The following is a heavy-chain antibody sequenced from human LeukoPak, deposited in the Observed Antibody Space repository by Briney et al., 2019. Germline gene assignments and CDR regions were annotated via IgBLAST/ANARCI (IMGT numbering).Heavy chain of an antibody. J-gene: IGHJ2*01. CDR2: ISDSGST. D-gene: IGHD3-10*01. V-gene: IGHV4-59*01. Sequence: PSETLSLTCSVSGGPISEFYWSWLRQPPRKGLQWIGYISDSGSTSYSPSLKGRVTISMDTSKKQFSLNVIAVTAADTAVYYCARDSHSLRWYLWGRGTLVTVSS. CDR3: ARDSHSLRWYL. CDR1: GGPISEFY.